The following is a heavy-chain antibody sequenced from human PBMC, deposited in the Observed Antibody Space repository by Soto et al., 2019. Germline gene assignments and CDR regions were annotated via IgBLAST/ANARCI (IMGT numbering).Heavy chain of an antibody. J-gene: IGHJ4*02. Sequence: GGSLRLSCAASGFTFSSYGMHWVRQAPGKGLEWVAVIWYDGSNKYYADSVKGRFTISRDNSKNTLYLQMNSLRAEDTAVYYCARDPTTTYQLLWSGSSPFDYWGQGTLVTVSS. CDR3: ARDPTTTYQLLWSGSSPFDY. CDR1: GFTFSSYG. CDR2: IWYDGSNK. V-gene: IGHV3-33*01. D-gene: IGHD2-2*01.